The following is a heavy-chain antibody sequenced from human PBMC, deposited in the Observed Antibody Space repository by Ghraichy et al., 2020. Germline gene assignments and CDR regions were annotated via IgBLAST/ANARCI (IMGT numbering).Heavy chain of an antibody. CDR2: TYRMAS. CDR1: GDSVSNYNVA. J-gene: IGHJ3*02. Sequence: SQTLLLTCAISGDSVSNYNVAWNWIRQSPSRGLEWLGRTYRMASQYAESVKSRMTISPDTSKNQFSLQLNSVTPEDTALYYCARGRDHGFDIWGQGTMVTVSS. CDR3: ARGRDHGFDI. V-gene: IGHV6-1*01.